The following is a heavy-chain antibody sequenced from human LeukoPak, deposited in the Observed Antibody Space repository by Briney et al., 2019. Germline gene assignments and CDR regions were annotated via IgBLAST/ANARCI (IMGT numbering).Heavy chain of an antibody. CDR2: ISYDGSNK. V-gene: IGHV3-30-3*01. J-gene: IGHJ6*02. D-gene: IGHD3-16*02. CDR3: ARDYDYVWGSYRSQPSYGMDV. CDR1: GFTFSSYA. Sequence: GGSLRLSCAASGFTFSSYAMHWVRQAPGKGLEWVAVISYDGSNKYYADSVKGRFTISRDNSKNTLYLQMNSLRAEDTAVYYCARDYDYVWGSYRSQPSYGMDVWGQGTTVTVSS.